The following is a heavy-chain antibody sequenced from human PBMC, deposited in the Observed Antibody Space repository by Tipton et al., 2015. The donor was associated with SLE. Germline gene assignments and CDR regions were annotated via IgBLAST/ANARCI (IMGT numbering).Heavy chain of an antibody. D-gene: IGHD3-16*01. J-gene: IGHJ6*02. CDR3: ASRSPSSNFGPTGGMDV. Sequence: QSGAEVKKPGASVQVSCKASGYTFSSYDINWVRQATGQGLEWMGWRNPNSGNTGYAQKYQGRVTMTRNTSISTAYMELSSLRSEDTAVYYCASRSPSSNFGPTGGMDVWGQGTTVTVSS. CDR2: RNPNSGNT. V-gene: IGHV1-8*02. CDR1: GYTFSSYD.